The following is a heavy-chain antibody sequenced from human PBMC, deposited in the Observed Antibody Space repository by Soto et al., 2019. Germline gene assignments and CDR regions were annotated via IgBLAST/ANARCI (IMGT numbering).Heavy chain of an antibody. CDR1: GFTFSSYA. CDR2: ISGSGGST. CDR3: AKDSGYDFWYFDL. J-gene: IGHJ2*01. Sequence: EVQLLESGGGLVQPGGSLRLSCAGSGFTFSSYAMSWVRQAPGKGLEWVSAISGSGGSTYYADSVKGRFTISRDNSKNTLYLQMNSLRAEDTAVYYCAKDSGYDFWYFDLWGRGTLVTVSS. V-gene: IGHV3-23*01. D-gene: IGHD5-12*01.